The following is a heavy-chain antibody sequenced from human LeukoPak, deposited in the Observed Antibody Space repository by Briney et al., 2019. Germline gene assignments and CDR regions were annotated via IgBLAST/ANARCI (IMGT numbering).Heavy chain of an antibody. CDR2: IYYSGST. Sequence: PSETLSLTCTVSGGSISSYYWSWIRQPPGKGLEWIGYIYYSGSTNYNPSLKSRVTISVDTSKNQFSLKLSSVTAADTAVYYCARDKIGWFDPWGQGTLVTVSS. J-gene: IGHJ5*02. CDR3: ARDKIGWFDP. V-gene: IGHV4-59*12. CDR1: GGSISSYY.